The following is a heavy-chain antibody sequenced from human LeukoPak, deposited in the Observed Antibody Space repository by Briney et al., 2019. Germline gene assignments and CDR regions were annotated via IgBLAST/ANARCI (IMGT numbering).Heavy chain of an antibody. CDR2: ISAYSTYNGNT. D-gene: IGHD3-22*01. Sequence: ASVKVSCKASGYTFTSYGISWVRQAPGQGPEWMGWISAYSTYNGNTNYAQKLQGRVTMTTDTSTSTAYMELRSLRSDDTAVYYCGRSRYYYDSSGLDYWGQGTLVTVSS. V-gene: IGHV1-18*01. CDR3: GRSRYYYDSSGLDY. CDR1: GYTFTSYG. J-gene: IGHJ4*02.